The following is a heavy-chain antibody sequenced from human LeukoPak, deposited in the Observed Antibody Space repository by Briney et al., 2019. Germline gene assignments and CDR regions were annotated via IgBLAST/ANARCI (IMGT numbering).Heavy chain of an antibody. Sequence: GGSLRLSCAASGFTFSTYAMSWVRQAPGKGLEWVSVISGSDGSTYYADSVKGRFTISRDNSKNTLFLQMNSLRVEDTAVYYCAKTGGSTRLNFYWGQGTLVTVSS. J-gene: IGHJ4*02. CDR1: GFTFSTYA. V-gene: IGHV3-23*01. CDR2: ISGSDGST. D-gene: IGHD1-26*01. CDR3: AKTGGSTRLNFY.